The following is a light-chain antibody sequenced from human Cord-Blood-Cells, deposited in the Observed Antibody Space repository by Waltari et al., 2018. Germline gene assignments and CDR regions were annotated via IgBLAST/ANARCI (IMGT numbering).Light chain of an antibody. V-gene: IGKV2-29*02. CDR3: MQGIHLIT. Sequence: DIVMTQTPLSLSVTPGQPASISCKSSQSLLHSDGKTYLYWYLQKPGQSPQLLIYEVSSRFSGRPDRVSGSGSGTDFTLKISRVEAEDVGVYYCMQGIHLITFGQGTRLEIK. CDR2: EVS. J-gene: IGKJ5*01. CDR1: QSLLHSDGKTY.